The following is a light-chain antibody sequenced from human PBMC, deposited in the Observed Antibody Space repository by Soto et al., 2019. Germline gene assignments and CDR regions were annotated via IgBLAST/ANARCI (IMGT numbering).Light chain of an antibody. Sequence: QSVLTQPASVSGSPGQSITISCTGTSSDVGDYNYVSWYQHHPGKAPKIMIYGVSNRPSGVSTRFSGSKSGNTASLTISGLQAEDEADYYCSSYASSSTLVFGGGTKLTVL. J-gene: IGLJ3*02. CDR3: SSYASSSTLV. CDR2: GVS. CDR1: SSDVGDYNY. V-gene: IGLV2-14*01.